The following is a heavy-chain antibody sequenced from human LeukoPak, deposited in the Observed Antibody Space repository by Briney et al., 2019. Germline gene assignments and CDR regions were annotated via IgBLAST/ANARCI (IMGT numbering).Heavy chain of an antibody. CDR1: GFTFSSYG. Sequence: PGGSLRLSCAASGFTFSSYGMSWVRQAPGNGLEWVSTIGSSNSDTYYTDSVKGRFTVSRDTSKNTLFLQMNSLRAEDTAVYYCAPGAYGQFEHWGQGTLVTVSS. CDR3: APGAYGQFEH. D-gene: IGHD3-10*01. V-gene: IGHV3-23*01. CDR2: IGSSNSDT. J-gene: IGHJ4*02.